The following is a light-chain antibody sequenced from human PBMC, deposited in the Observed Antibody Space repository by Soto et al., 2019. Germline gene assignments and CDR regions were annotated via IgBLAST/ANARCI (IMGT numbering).Light chain of an antibody. V-gene: IGLV2-11*01. CDR2: DVS. Sequence: QSALTQPRSVSGYPGQSVTISCTGTSSDVGTYNYVSWYQQHPGKAPKLMIYDVSQRPSGVPDRFSGSKSGNTASLTISGLQAEDESDYYCCSYAGSDTSVFGGGTKLTVL. J-gene: IGLJ2*01. CDR3: CSYAGSDTSV. CDR1: SSDVGTYNY.